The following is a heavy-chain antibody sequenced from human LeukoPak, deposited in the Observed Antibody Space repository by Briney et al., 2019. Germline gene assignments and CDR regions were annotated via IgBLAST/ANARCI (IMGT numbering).Heavy chain of an antibody. CDR3: ARSVGATNYYYYMDV. D-gene: IGHD1-26*01. V-gene: IGHV1-8*01. Sequence: GASVKVSCKASGYTFTSYDINWVRQATGQGLEWMGWMNPNSGNTGYAQKFQGRVTMTRNTSISTAYMELSSLRSEDTAAYYCARSVGATNYYYYMDVWGKGTTVTVSS. CDR2: MNPNSGNT. CDR1: GYTFTSYD. J-gene: IGHJ6*03.